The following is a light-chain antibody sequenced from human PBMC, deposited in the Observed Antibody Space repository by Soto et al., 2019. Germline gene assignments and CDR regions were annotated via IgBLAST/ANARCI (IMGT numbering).Light chain of an antibody. Sequence: DIQMTQSPSSLSGSGGDGFTSTCRASQSISSYLNWYQQKPGKAPKVLIYAASSLQSGVPSRFSGSGSGTDFTLTISSLQPEDFATYYCQQSYSIPWTFGQGTKVDI. CDR1: QSISSY. CDR2: AAS. J-gene: IGKJ1*01. CDR3: QQSYSIPWT. V-gene: IGKV1-39*01.